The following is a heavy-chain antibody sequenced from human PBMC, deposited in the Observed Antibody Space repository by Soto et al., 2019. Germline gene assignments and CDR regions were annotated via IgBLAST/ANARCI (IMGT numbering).Heavy chain of an antibody. CDR3: AGDGDYYLDS. CDR1: GASLSSGGYC. J-gene: IGHJ4*02. V-gene: IGHV4-31*03. Sequence: QVQLQESGPGLVKPSQTLSLTCTVSGASLSSGGYCWSWILQRPGKGLEWISYIYYTVTTYYNPSLKTRVTLSIDTSQNQFALNLNSVTAADTAVYYCAGDGDYYLDSWGQGTLVTVSS. D-gene: IGHD4-17*01. CDR2: IYYTVTT.